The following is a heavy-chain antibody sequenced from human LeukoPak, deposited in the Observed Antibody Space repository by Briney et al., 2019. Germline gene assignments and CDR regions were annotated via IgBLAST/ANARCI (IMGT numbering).Heavy chain of an antibody. Sequence: GESLKISCKASGYFFTTYWIGWVRQMPGKGLEWMGIIYPGDSDNRYSPSLRGQVTMSVDKSTSTAYLQWNSLGASDTAIYYCARQVEVATISAFHIWGQGTMVTVSS. J-gene: IGHJ3*02. CDR2: IYPGDSDN. D-gene: IGHD5-24*01. V-gene: IGHV5-51*01. CDR3: ARQVEVATISAFHI. CDR1: GYFFTTYW.